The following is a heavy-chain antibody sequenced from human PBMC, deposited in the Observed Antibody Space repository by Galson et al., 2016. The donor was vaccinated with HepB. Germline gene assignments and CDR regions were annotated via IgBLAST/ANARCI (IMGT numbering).Heavy chain of an antibody. V-gene: IGHV3-23*01. CDR3: AKDEEDDFWSGYYFDN. J-gene: IGHJ4*02. CDR2: ISGRGFST. D-gene: IGHD3-3*01. Sequence: GKGLEWVSAISGRGFSTYYVDSAKGRFTISRDNSKNTLYLQMNSLRVDDTAVYYCAKDEEDDFWSGYYFDNWGQGILVTVSS.